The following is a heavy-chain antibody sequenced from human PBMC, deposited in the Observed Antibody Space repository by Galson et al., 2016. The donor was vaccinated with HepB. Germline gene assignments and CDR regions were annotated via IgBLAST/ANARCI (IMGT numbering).Heavy chain of an antibody. CDR3: ARGSYCSRASCYTSPFDF. CDR2: IYYGGST. Sequence: SETLSLTCTVSGGSIGDYYWNWIRRPPGKGLEWVGYIYYGGSTTYNPSLKSRATISVDTSKSQFSLKLNSVTAADTALYYCARGSYCSRASCYTSPFDFWGQGILVTVSS. J-gene: IGHJ4*02. V-gene: IGHV4-59*01. D-gene: IGHD2-2*01. CDR1: GGSIGDYY.